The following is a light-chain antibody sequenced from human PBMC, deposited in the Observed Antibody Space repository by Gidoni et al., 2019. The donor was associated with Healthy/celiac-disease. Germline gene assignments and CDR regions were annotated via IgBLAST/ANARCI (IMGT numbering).Light chain of an antibody. J-gene: IGLJ2*01. Sequence: SYVLTQPPSVSVAPGKTARITCGGNNIGSKSVNWYQQKQGQAPVLVIYYDSDRPSGIPERFSGSNSGNTATLTISRVEAGDEADYYCQVWDSSSDPVVFGGGTKRTVL. CDR1: NIGSKS. CDR3: QVWDSSSDPVV. V-gene: IGLV3-21*04. CDR2: YDS.